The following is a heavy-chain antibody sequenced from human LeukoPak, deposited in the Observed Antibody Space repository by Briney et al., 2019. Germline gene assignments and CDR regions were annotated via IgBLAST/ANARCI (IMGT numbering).Heavy chain of an antibody. V-gene: IGHV4-31*03. CDR2: IYHSGRS. J-gene: IGHJ4*02. CDR3: ARDQVECTGGTCQSRVGFDF. D-gene: IGHD2-8*02. CDR1: GDSISNGVKY. Sequence: SETLSLTCTVSGDSISNGVKYWSWIRQHPGRGLEWIGYIYHSGRSYYNPSLKSRITMSVDTSKNQFSLNLSSVAAADTAVYYCARDQVECTGGTCQSRVGFDFWGQGTLVTVSS.